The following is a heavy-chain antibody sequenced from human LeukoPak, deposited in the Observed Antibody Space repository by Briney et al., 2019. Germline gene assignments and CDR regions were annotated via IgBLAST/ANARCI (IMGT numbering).Heavy chain of an antibody. J-gene: IGHJ3*02. Sequence: PSETLSLTCAVSDDSIRSSAYYWGWIRPPPGKGLEWIGSIYYSGSTYYNPSLKSRVTISIDTSKNQFSLKLGSVTAADTAVYYCASEPYGSGSFLGAFDIWGQGTMVTVSS. V-gene: IGHV4-39*01. CDR1: DDSIRSSAYY. D-gene: IGHD3-10*01. CDR2: IYYSGST. CDR3: ASEPYGSGSFLGAFDI.